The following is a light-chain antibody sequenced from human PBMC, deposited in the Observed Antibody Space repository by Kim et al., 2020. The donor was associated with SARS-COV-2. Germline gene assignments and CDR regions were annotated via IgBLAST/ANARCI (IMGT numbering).Light chain of an antibody. V-gene: IGLV3-21*04. J-gene: IGLJ3*02. Sequence: SYELTQPPSVSVAPGKTARITCGGNNIGSKSVHWYQQKPGQAPVLVIYYDSDRPSGIPERFSGSNSGNTATLTISRVEAGDEADYYCQVWDRSSDHFWV. CDR3: QVWDRSSDHFWV. CDR2: YDS. CDR1: NIGSKS.